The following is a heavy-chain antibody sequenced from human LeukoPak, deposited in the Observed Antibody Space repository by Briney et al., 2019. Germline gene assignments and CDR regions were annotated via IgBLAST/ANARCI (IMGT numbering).Heavy chain of an antibody. CDR2: INHSGSN. CDR1: GGSFSGYY. Sequence: SETLSLTCAVYGGSFSGYYWSWIRQPPGKGLEWIGEINHSGSNNYNPSLKSRVTISVDTSKNQFSLKLSSVTAADTAVYYCARAKYYGSGSYYTHYFDYWGQGTLVTVSS. J-gene: IGHJ4*02. CDR3: ARAKYYGSGSYYTHYFDY. D-gene: IGHD3-10*01. V-gene: IGHV4-34*01.